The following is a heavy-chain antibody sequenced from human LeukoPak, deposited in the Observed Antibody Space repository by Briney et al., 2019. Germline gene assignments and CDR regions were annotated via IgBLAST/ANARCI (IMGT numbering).Heavy chain of an antibody. Sequence: PSETLSLTCTVSGVPISRSNSYWGWIRKPPGKGLVWIGCIYYSGRIYYIPSLTSRVTISQDTSKNLFSLKLCSITAADTAVYYCARLLRVGYCSTTTCNWFDPWGQGTLVTVSS. CDR3: ARLLRVGYCSTTTCNWFDP. V-gene: IGHV4-39*07. CDR1: GVPISRSNSY. D-gene: IGHD2-2*03. CDR2: IYYSGRI. J-gene: IGHJ5*02.